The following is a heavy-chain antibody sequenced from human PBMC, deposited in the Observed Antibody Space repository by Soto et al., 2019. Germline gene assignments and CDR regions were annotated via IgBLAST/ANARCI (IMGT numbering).Heavy chain of an antibody. Sequence: SLRLSCEASGFTLSSHWMNWVRQAPGKGLVWVSRIDSDGGSITYADSVKGRFTISRDNAKNTLYLQMNSLRAEDTAVYYCAREVSSGWHFDYWGQGTLVTVSS. CDR1: GFTLSSHW. V-gene: IGHV3-74*01. J-gene: IGHJ4*02. D-gene: IGHD6-19*01. CDR2: IDSDGGSI. CDR3: AREVSSGWHFDY.